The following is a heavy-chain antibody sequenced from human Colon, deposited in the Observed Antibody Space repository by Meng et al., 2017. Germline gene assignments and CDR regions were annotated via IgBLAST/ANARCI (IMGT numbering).Heavy chain of an antibody. CDR3: ARLAFGSGTYPSFVDY. J-gene: IGHJ4*02. CDR1: GYILSNYW. CDR2: IYAGDSDT. V-gene: IGHV5-51*01. Sequence: GESLKISCEASGYILSNYWIGWVRQMPGKGLECMGIIYAGDSDTNYSPSFQGQVTISVDKSVSTAYLQWSSLKASDTAMYYCARLAFGSGTYPSFVDYWGQGTLVTVSS. D-gene: IGHD3-10*01.